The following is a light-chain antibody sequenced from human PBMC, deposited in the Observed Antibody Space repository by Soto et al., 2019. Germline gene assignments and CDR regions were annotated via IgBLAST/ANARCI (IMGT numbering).Light chain of an antibody. CDR3: CSYAGSSTFL. CDR2: EGS. J-gene: IGLJ2*01. CDR1: SSDVGTYNL. V-gene: IGLV2-23*01. Sequence: QSALTQPVSVSGSPGQSITISCTGTSSDVGTYNLVSWYQQHPGKAPKLIIYEGSKRPSGFSNRFSGSKSGNTASLTISGLQAEDEADYYCCSYAGSSTFLFGGGTKLTVL.